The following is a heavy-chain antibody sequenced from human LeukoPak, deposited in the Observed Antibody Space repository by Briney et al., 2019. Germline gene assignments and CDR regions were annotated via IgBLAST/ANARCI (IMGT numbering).Heavy chain of an antibody. Sequence: PSETLSLTCTVSGGSISSYYWSWIRQPPGKGLEWIGHIYYSGSTNYNPSLKSRVTISVDTSKNQFSLRLSSVTAADTAVYYCARDSGAFDIWGQGTMVTVSS. D-gene: IGHD1-26*01. J-gene: IGHJ3*02. CDR1: GGSISSYY. V-gene: IGHV4-59*01. CDR3: ARDSGAFDI. CDR2: IYYSGST.